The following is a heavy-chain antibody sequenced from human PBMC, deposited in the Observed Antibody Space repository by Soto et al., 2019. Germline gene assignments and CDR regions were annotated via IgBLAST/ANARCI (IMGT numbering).Heavy chain of an antibody. CDR1: GFTVSSYW. V-gene: IGHV3-7*01. J-gene: IGHJ4*02. D-gene: IGHD3-22*01. CDR2: IKQDGSEK. Sequence: GGSLRLSCAASGFTVSSYWMSWVRQAPGKGLEWVANIKQDGSEKYYVDSVKGRFTISRDNAKNSLYLQMNSLRAEDTAVYYCARESGYYDSSGYYPFDYWGQGTLVTVSS. CDR3: ARESGYYDSSGYYPFDY.